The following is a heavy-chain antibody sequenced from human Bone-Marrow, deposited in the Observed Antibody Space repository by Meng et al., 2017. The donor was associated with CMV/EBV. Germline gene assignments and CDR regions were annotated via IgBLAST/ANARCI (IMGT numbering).Heavy chain of an antibody. CDR2: ITSSSTLI. CDR3: ARDHIVVVPAARTTYFDY. Sequence: GGSLRLSCAASGFTLSSYAMIWVRQTPGKGLEWLSFITSSSTLIYQADSVKGRFTVSRDNAKNSLYLQMNSLRAEDTAIYYCARDHIVVVPAARTTYFDYWGQGTLVTVSS. J-gene: IGHJ4*02. CDR1: GFTLSSYA. V-gene: IGHV3-21*01. D-gene: IGHD2-2*01.